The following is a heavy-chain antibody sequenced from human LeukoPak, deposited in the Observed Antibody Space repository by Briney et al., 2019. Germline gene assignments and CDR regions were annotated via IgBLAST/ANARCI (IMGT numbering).Heavy chain of an antibody. V-gene: IGHV1-69*05. CDR1: GGTFSSYA. J-gene: IGHJ4*02. D-gene: IGHD3-9*01. CDR2: IIPIFGTA. CDR3: ARNGDDILTGYYRY. Sequence: ASVKVSCKASGGTFSSYAISWVRQAPGQGLEWMGGIIPIFGTANYAQKFQGRVTITTDESTSTAYMELSSLRSEDTAVYYCARNGDDILTGYYRYWGQGTLVTVSS.